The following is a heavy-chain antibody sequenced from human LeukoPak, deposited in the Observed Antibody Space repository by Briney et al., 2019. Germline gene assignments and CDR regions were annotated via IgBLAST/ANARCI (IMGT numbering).Heavy chain of an antibody. D-gene: IGHD1-7*01. J-gene: IGHJ4*02. CDR2: ISNDGNNK. CDR1: GFTLSSYG. V-gene: IGHV3-30*18. CDR3: AKERYNWNYFFDY. Sequence: PGGSLRLSCAASGFTLSSYGMHWVRQAPGKGLEWVAVISNDGNNKYYGDSVKGRFTISRDNSKNTLYLQMNNLRAEDTAVYYCAKERYNWNYFFDYWGQGILVTVSS.